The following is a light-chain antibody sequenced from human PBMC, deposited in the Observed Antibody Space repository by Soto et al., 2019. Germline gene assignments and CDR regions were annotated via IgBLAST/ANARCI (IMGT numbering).Light chain of an antibody. V-gene: IGKV1-39*01. Sequence: DIQMTQSPSSLSASVGDRVTITCRASQSISTYLHWYQQKPGTAPKLLIYAASTLQSGVPSRFSGSGSGTDFTLTISCLQSEDFATFYCQQSFRSRTFGQGTKVDI. CDR2: AAS. J-gene: IGKJ1*01. CDR3: QQSFRSRT. CDR1: QSISTY.